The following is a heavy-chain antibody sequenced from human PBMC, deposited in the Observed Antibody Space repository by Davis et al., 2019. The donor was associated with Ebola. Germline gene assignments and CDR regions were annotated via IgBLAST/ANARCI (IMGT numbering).Heavy chain of an antibody. Sequence: PGGSLRLSCAGSGFTFSSYGMHWVRQAPGKGLEWVAVISYDAGNKFYGDSLKGRFTISRGNSKNTLYLEMTSLRAEDTAVYYCARDATPVSGFYYYGMDVWGKGTPVTVSS. CDR2: ISYDAGNK. V-gene: IGHV3-30*03. D-gene: IGHD3-10*01. J-gene: IGHJ6*04. CDR1: GFTFSSYG. CDR3: ARDATPVSGFYYYGMDV.